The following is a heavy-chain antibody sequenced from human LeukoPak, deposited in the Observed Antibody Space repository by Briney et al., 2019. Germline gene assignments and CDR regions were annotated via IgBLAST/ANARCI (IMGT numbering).Heavy chain of an antibody. J-gene: IGHJ5*02. D-gene: IGHD3-3*01. CDR3: ARTYSVTIFGVDVNWFDP. CDR2: ITRSSSYI. V-gene: IGHV3-21*01. Sequence: KTGGSLRLSCSASGFTFSSYSMNWVRQAPGKGLEWVSSITRSSSYIYYADSVKGRFTISRDNAKNSLSPQMRSLRAEDTAVYYCARTYSVTIFGVDVNWFDPWGQGTLVTVSS. CDR1: GFTFSSYS.